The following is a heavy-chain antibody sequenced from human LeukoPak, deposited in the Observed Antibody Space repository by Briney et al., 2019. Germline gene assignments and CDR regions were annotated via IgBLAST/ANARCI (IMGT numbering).Heavy chain of an antibody. D-gene: IGHD3-22*01. Sequence: GGSLRLSCAASGFTFNSFWMYWVRQVPGKGLLWVARINSDGIRTSHADSVQGRFTISRDNANNTLYQQMNSLRVEDTAVYYCARGGSGSGYHYYYYYMDVWGKGTTVTISS. V-gene: IGHV3-74*01. CDR2: INSDGIRT. J-gene: IGHJ6*03. CDR3: ARGGSGSGYHYYYYYMDV. CDR1: GFTFNSFW.